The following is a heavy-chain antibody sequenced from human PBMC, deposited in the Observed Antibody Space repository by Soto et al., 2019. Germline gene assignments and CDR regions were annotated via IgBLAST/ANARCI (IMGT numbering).Heavy chain of an antibody. J-gene: IGHJ4*02. V-gene: IGHV4-59*01. CDR3: ARGFVIAPFDY. CDR1: GGSISSYY. Sequence: SQPLSLTCTVSGGSISSYYWSWIRQPPGKGLEWIGYIYYSGSTNYNPSLKSRVTISVDTSKNQFSLKLSSVTAADTAVYYCARGFVIAPFDYWGQGTLVTVSS. D-gene: IGHD3-22*01. CDR2: IYYSGST.